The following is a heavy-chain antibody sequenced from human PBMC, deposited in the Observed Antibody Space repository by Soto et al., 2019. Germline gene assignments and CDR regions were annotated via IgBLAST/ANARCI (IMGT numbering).Heavy chain of an antibody. Sequence: SVTLSLTCACYGVSFRWYYWIWIRQKPGKGLEWIGEINHSGSTDYNPSLKSRVTISVDTSKNQFSLKLSSVTAADTAVYYWLRGGYSYGCFTRTDFEDWGQGSLVP. CDR3: LRGGYSYGCFTRTDFED. CDR2: INHSGST. CDR1: GVSFRWYY. J-gene: IGHJ4*02. V-gene: IGHV4-34*01. D-gene: IGHD5-18*01.